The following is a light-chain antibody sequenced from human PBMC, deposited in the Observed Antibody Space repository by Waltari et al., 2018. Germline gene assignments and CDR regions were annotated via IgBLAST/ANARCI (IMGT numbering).Light chain of an antibody. CDR2: WAS. CDR3: QQYNDWPYT. CDR1: QSVLYSSNNKNY. Sequence: DIVMTQSPDSLAVSLGERATINCKSSQSVLYSSNNKNYLAWYQQKPGQAPKLLIYWASTRESGVPDRFSGSGSGTDFTLTISSLQSDDFAVYYCQQYNDWPYTFGQGTKLEIK. J-gene: IGKJ2*01. V-gene: IGKV4-1*01.